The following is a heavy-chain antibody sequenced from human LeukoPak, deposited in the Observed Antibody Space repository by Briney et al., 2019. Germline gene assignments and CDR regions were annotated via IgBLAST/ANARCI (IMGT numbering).Heavy chain of an antibody. CDR1: GGSISGGGYY. Sequence: KSSETLSLTCTVSGGSISGGGYYWSWIRQHPGKGLEWIGYIYYRGSTYNNPSLKSRVTISVDTSKNQFSLKPSSVTAADTAVYYCARPRAPRAPMDVWGQGTTVTVSS. V-gene: IGHV4-31*03. J-gene: IGHJ6*02. CDR2: IYYRGST. CDR3: ARPRAPRAPMDV.